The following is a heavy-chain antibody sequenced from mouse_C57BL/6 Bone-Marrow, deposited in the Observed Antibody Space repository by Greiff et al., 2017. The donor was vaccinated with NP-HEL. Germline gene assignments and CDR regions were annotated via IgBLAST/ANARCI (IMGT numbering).Heavy chain of an antibody. Sequence: EVKLMESGGDLVKPGGSLKLSCAASGFTFSSYGMSWVRQTPDKRLEWVATISSGGSYTYYPDSVKGRFNISRDNAKDTLYLQMSSLKSEDTAMYYCARRGDSDYWGQGTTLTVS. CDR2: ISSGGSYT. CDR3: ARRGDSDY. CDR1: GFTFSSYG. V-gene: IGHV5-6*02. J-gene: IGHJ2*01.